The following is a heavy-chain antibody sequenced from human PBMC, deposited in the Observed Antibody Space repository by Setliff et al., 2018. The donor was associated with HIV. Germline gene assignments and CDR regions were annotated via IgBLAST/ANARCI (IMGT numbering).Heavy chain of an antibody. Sequence: SETLSLTRTVSGGSINSTSYYWGWIRQPPGNGLEWIGSIYHTGSTYYKPSLKSRVTISVDTSKNQFSLKLSSVTAADTAVYHCARRNSGWYDAFDIWGQGTMVTVSS. D-gene: IGHD6-19*01. CDR2: IYHTGST. J-gene: IGHJ3*02. V-gene: IGHV4-39*01. CDR3: ARRNSGWYDAFDI. CDR1: GGSINSTSYY.